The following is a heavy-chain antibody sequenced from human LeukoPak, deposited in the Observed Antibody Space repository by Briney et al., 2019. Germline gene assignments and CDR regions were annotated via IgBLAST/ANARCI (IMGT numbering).Heavy chain of an antibody. J-gene: IGHJ4*02. CDR2: ISGSGGST. CDR3: AKDERFLEWLFFDY. CDR1: GFTFSSYS. V-gene: IGHV3-23*01. Sequence: GGSLRLSCAASGFTFSSYSMNWVRQAPGKGLEWVSAISGSGGSTYYADSVKGRFTISRGNSKNTLYLQMNSLRAEDTAVYYCAKDERFLEWLFFDYWGQGTLVTVSS. D-gene: IGHD3-3*01.